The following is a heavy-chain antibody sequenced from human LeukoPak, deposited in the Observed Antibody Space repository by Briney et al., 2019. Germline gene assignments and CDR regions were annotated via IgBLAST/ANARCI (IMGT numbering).Heavy chain of an antibody. J-gene: IGHJ5*02. CDR2: IISDSGFT. Sequence: ASVKVSCKASGYTFTGYYMNWVRQAPGQGLEWMGWIISDSGFTKYAQKFQGRVTMTRDTSITTVYMDLTRLTSDDTAVYYCGRNFDLKGFDPWGQGTLVTVSS. CDR1: GYTFTGYY. CDR3: GRNFDLKGFDP. D-gene: IGHD3-9*01. V-gene: IGHV1-2*02.